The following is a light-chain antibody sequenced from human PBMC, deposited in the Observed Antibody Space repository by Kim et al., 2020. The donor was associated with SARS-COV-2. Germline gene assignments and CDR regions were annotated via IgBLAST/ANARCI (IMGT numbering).Light chain of an antibody. V-gene: IGLV6-57*03. CDR3: QSYDSSNWV. Sequence: ITCPRGIGSMGRNYDHSYPECPGCAPTTVIDEDNHRPSGVPVRFSGSIDSSSNSASLTISVLKTEEEADYYCQSYDSSNWVFGGGTQLTVL. J-gene: IGLJ3*02. CDR1: IGSMGRNY. CDR2: EDN.